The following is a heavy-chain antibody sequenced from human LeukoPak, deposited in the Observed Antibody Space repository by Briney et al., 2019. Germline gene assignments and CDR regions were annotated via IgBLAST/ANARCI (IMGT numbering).Heavy chain of an antibody. J-gene: IGHJ6*02. CDR3: ARYDVQDYYYGMDV. CDR2: IYYSGST. V-gene: IGHV4-31*03. CDR1: GGSISSGGYY. Sequence: SQTLSLTCTVSGGSISSGGYYWSWIRQHPGKGLEWIGYIYYSGSTNYNPSLKSRVTISVDTSKNQFSLKLSSVTAADTAVYYCARYDVQDYYYGMDVWGQGTTVTVSS. D-gene: IGHD3-3*01.